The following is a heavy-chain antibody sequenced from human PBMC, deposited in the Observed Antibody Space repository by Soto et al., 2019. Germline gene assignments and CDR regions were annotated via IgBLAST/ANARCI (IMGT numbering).Heavy chain of an antibody. CDR2: TRNKANSYTT. CDR1: GFTFSDHY. J-gene: IGHJ6*03. Sequence: GGSLRLSCAASGFTFSDHYMDWVRQAPGKGLEWVGRTRNKANSYTTEYAASVKGRFTISRDDSKNSLYLQMNSLKTEDTAVYYCAREGEYYDFWSGQTLYDYYYYYYMDVWGKGTTVTVSS. V-gene: IGHV3-72*01. CDR3: AREGEYYDFWSGQTLYDYYYYYYMDV. D-gene: IGHD3-3*01.